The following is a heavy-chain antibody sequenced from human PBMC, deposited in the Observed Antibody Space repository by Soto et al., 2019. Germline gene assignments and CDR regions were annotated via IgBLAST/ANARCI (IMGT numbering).Heavy chain of an antibody. V-gene: IGHV1-2*04. D-gene: IGHD3-22*01. J-gene: IGHJ5*02. CDR1: GYTFTGYY. CDR3: ARAGSSGYYSSGFDP. CDR2: INPNSGGT. Sequence: ASVKVSCKASGYTFTGYYMHWVRQAPGQGLEWMGWINPNSGGTNYAQKFQGWVTMTRDTSISTAYMELSRLRSDDTAVYYCARAGSSGYYSSGFDPWGQGTLVTSPQ.